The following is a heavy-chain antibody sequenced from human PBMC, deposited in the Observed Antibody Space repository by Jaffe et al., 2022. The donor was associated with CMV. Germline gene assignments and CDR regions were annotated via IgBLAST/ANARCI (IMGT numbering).Heavy chain of an antibody. CDR2: IYHSGST. J-gene: IGHJ5*02. V-gene: IGHV4-4*02. CDR3: ARGVPDYVWGSYRYEGDWFDP. D-gene: IGHD3-16*02. CDR1: GGSISSSNW. Sequence: QVQLQESGPGLVKPSGTLSLTCAVSGGSISSSNWWSWVRQPPGKGLEWIGEIYHSGSTNYNPSLKSRVTISVDKSKNQFSLKLSSVTAADTAVYYCARGVPDYVWGSYRYEGDWFDPWGQGTLVTVSS.